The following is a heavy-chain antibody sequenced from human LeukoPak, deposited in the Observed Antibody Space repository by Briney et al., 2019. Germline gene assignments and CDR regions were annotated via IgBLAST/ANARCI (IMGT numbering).Heavy chain of an antibody. Sequence: GGSLRLSCAASGFAISDYSMNWVRQAPGKGLEWVANIKEDGSEKAYVDSVKGRFTISRDNAKNALYLQMNSLRVEDTAVYYCARDLGLDYWGQGTLVTVSS. D-gene: IGHD3-10*01. CDR3: ARDLGLDY. CDR2: IKEDGSEK. CDR1: GFAISDYS. J-gene: IGHJ4*02. V-gene: IGHV3-7*01.